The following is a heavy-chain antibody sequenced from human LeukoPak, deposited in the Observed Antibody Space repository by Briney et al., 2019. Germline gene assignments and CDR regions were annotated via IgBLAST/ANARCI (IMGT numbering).Heavy chain of an antibody. J-gene: IGHJ4*02. CDR2: ISSRNTAI. CDR3: ARGRDASGRMY. CDR1: GFTFSTYS. D-gene: IGHD3-10*01. Sequence: PGGSLRLSCAASGFTFSTYSMNWVRQAPGKGLEWVSYISSRNTAIYYADSVKGRFTISRDNAKNSLYLRMNSLRDEDTAVYYCARGRDASGRMYWGQGALVTVSS. V-gene: IGHV3-48*02.